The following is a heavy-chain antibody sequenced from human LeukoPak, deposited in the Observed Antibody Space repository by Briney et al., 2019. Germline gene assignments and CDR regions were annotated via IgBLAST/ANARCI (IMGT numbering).Heavy chain of an antibody. D-gene: IGHD2-2*01. CDR1: GFTFSSYW. J-gene: IGHJ4*02. V-gene: IGHV3-74*01. CDR3: ARADAPALLSQFDY. Sequence: PGGSLRLSCAASGFTFSSYWMHWVRQAPGKWLVWVSRINSDGSSTSYADSVKGRFTISRDNAKNTLYLQMNSLRAEDTAVYYCARADAPALLSQFDYWGQGTLVTVSS. CDR2: INSDGSST.